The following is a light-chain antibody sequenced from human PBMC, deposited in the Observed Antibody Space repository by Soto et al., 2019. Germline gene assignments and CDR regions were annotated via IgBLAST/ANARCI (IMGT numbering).Light chain of an antibody. CDR2: EVS. V-gene: IGLV2-14*01. J-gene: IGLJ1*01. CDR3: SSYTSSSTLYV. Sequence: QSALTQPASVSGSPGQSITISCTGTSSDVGGYNYVSWYRQHPGEAPKLMIYEVSNRPSGVSNRFSGSKSGNTASLTISGLQAEDEADYYCSSYTSSSTLYVFGTGTKLTVL. CDR1: SSDVGGYNY.